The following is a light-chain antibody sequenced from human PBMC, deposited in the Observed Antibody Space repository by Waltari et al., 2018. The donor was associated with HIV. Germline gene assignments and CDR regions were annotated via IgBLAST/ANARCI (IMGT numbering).Light chain of an antibody. J-gene: IGKJ4*01. CDR2: EAS. V-gene: IGKV1-12*01. CDR3: QQASSFPHT. Sequence: DIQMTQSPSSVSASVGDKVTISCHATQGISNYLTWYQQKPVTAHHLLIYEASRLQGGVPSRFTGTGSGTDFTLTIINLQPEDFAVYYCQQASSFPHTFGGVTRV. CDR1: QGISNY.